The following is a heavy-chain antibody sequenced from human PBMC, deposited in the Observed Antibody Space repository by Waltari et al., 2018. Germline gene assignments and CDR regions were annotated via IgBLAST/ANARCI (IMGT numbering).Heavy chain of an antibody. D-gene: IGHD3-22*01. CDR3: GRVTTYYSRGEIDF. CDR1: GFDCGVHY. J-gene: IGHJ4*02. Sequence: EEKLEESGGGLVQPGGSLRLTCVALGFDCGVHYYEWVRQAPGKGLEWVGRIRNKANGNTTEYAASVKGRFTISRDDSKNSLYLQMDDLKAEDTAVYFCGRVTTYYSRGEIDFWGQGTLVTVSS. CDR2: IRNKANGNTT. V-gene: IGHV3-72*01.